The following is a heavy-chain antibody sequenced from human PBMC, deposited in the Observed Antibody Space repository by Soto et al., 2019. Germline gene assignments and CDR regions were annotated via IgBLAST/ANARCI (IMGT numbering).Heavy chain of an antibody. CDR2: INHSGST. J-gene: IGHJ6*02. Sequence: SETLSLTCAVYGGSFSGYYWSWIRQPPGKGLEWIGEINHSGSTNYNPSLKSRVTISVDTSKNQFSLTLTSMTAADTAVYYCARDWWEREGYLMDVWGQGTTVTVSS. D-gene: IGHD1-26*01. CDR3: ARDWWEREGYLMDV. V-gene: IGHV4-34*01. CDR1: GGSFSGYY.